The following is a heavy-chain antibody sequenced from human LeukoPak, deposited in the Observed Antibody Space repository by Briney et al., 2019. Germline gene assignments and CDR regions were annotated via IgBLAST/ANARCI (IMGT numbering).Heavy chain of an antibody. Sequence: SETLSLTCAVSGYSISSGYYWGWIRQPPGKGLEWIGSIYHSGSIYYNPSLKSRVTISVDTSKNQFSLKLSSVTAADTAVYYCARDQMAATGFDYWGQGTLVTVSS. D-gene: IGHD1-26*01. CDR3: ARDQMAATGFDY. CDR2: IYHSGSI. J-gene: IGHJ4*02. CDR1: GYSISSGYY. V-gene: IGHV4-38-2*02.